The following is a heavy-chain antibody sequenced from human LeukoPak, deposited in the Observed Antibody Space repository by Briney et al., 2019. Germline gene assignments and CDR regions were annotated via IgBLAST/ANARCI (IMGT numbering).Heavy chain of an antibody. J-gene: IGHJ4*02. D-gene: IGHD2-2*01. CDR2: INWNGGST. CDR3: ARDLTYQLHYFDY. V-gene: IGHV3-20*04. Sequence: GGSLRLSCAASGFTFDDYAMSWVRPAPGKGLEWVSGINWNGGSTDYADSVKGRFTISRDNAKNSLYLQMNSLRAEDTALYYCARDLTYQLHYFDYWGQGTLVTVSS. CDR1: GFTFDDYA.